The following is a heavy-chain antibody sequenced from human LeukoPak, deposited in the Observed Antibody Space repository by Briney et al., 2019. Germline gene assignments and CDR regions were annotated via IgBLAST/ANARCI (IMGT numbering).Heavy chain of an antibody. J-gene: IGHJ4*02. CDR1: GFTFSSYE. D-gene: IGHD5-18*01. V-gene: IGHV3-48*03. CDR2: ISSSGSTI. Sequence: GGSLRLSCAASGFTFSSYEMNWVRQAPGKGLEWVSYISSSGSTIYYADSVKGRFTISRDNAKNSLYLQMNSLRAEDTAVYYCARARQLWAETDYWGQGTLVTVSS. CDR3: ARARQLWAETDY.